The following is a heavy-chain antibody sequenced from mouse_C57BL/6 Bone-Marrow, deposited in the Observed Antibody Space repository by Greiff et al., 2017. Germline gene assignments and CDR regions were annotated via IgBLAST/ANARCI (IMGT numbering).Heavy chain of an antibody. J-gene: IGHJ4*01. CDR3: ARPHGYDEGYAMDY. CDR1: GFTFTDYY. CDR2: IRNKANGYTT. Sequence: EVKLVESGGGLVQPGGSLSLSCAASGFTFTDYYMSWVRQPPGKALEWLGFIRNKANGYTTEYSASVKGRFTISRDNSQSILYLQMNALRAEDSATYDCARPHGYDEGYAMDYWGQGTSVTVSS. V-gene: IGHV7-3*01. D-gene: IGHD2-2*01.